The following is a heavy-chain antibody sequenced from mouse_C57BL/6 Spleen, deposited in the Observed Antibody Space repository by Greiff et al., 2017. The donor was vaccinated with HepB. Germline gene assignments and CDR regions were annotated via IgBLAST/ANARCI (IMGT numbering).Heavy chain of an antibody. D-gene: IGHD2-2*01. CDR3: AASTMVTTGDFDY. V-gene: IGHV1-7*01. CDR2: INPSSGYT. Sequence: VQLQQSGAELAKPGASVKLSCKASGYTFTSYWMHWVKQRPGQGLEWIGYINPSSGYTKYNQKFKDKATLTADKSSSTAYMQLSSLTYEDSAVYYCAASTMVTTGDFDYWGQSTTLTVSS. CDR1: GYTFTSYW. J-gene: IGHJ2*01.